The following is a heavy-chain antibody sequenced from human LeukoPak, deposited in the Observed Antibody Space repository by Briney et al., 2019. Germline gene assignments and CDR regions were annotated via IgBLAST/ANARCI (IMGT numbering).Heavy chain of an antibody. Sequence: GGSLRLSCAASGFAFDDYGMSWVRHAPGKGLEWVSGINWNGGSTVYADSVKGRFTISRDNAKNSLYLQMNSLRAEDTAVYYCAKDPTVLLWFGELSSEYFQHWGQGTLVTVSS. CDR3: AKDPTVLLWFGELSSEYFQH. J-gene: IGHJ1*01. V-gene: IGHV3-20*04. CDR2: INWNGGST. D-gene: IGHD3-10*01. CDR1: GFAFDDYG.